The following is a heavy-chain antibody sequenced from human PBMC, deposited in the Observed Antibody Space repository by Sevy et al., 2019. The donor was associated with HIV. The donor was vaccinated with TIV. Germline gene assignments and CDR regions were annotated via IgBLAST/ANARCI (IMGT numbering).Heavy chain of an antibody. CDR3: AKDISSWYGDGFDY. Sequence: GGSLRLSCAASGFTFSTYTMNWVRQAPGKGLEWVSSISSGSSYIYYADSVKGRFTISRDNSKNTLYLQMNSLRAEDTAVYYCAKDISSWYGDGFDYWGQGTLVTVSS. V-gene: IGHV3-21*01. J-gene: IGHJ4*02. CDR1: GFTFSTYT. CDR2: ISSGSSYI. D-gene: IGHD6-13*01.